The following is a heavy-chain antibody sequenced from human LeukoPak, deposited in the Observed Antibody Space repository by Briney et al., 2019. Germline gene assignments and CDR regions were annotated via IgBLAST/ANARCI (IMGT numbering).Heavy chain of an antibody. Sequence: ASVKVSCKASGYTFTDYYLHWVRQAPGQGLEWMGWINPNSGGTNNAQTFQGRVTMTRDTSITTAYMELSRLRSDDTAVYYRARIGYNHYFDYWGQGTLVTVSS. J-gene: IGHJ4*02. CDR3: ARIGYNHYFDY. V-gene: IGHV1-2*02. CDR1: GYTFTDYY. D-gene: IGHD5-24*01. CDR2: INPNSGGT.